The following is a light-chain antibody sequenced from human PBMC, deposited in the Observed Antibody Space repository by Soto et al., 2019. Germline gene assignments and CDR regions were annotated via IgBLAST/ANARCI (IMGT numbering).Light chain of an antibody. V-gene: IGKV3-15*01. CDR3: LQYNNWRT. Sequence: EIVMSQSPATLSVSPGERATLSFRASQSISTNLAWYQRKPGQAPRLLIYDASTRAAGIPARFSGSGSGTEFTLTISSLQSEDFAVYYCLQYNNWRTFGQGTKVDIK. CDR2: DAS. CDR1: QSISTN. J-gene: IGKJ1*01.